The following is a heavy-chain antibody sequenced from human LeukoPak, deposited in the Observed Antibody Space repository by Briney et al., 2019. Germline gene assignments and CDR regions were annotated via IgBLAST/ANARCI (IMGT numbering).Heavy chain of an antibody. CDR2: INHSGST. V-gene: IGHV4-34*01. J-gene: IGHJ4*02. CDR1: GGSFSGYY. Sequence: PSETLSLTCAVYGGSFSGYYWSWIRQPPGKGLEWIGEINHSGSTNYNPSLKSRVTISVGTSKNQFSLKLSSVTAADTAVYYCARLGNYGLDYWGQGTLVTASS. D-gene: IGHD3-10*01. CDR3: ARLGNYGLDY.